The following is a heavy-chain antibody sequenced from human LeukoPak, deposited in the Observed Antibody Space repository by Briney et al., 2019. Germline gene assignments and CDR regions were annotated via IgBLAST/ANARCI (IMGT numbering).Heavy chain of an antibody. CDR3: AGWTYFYGSGGFFFDY. V-gene: IGHV3-48*03. CDR1: GFTFSSYE. J-gene: IGHJ4*02. D-gene: IGHD3-10*01. Sequence: PGGSLRLSCAASGFTFSSYEMNWVRQAPGKGLEWVSYISSSGSTIYYADSVKGRFTISRDNAQNSLYLQMNSLRAQDTAVHYCAGWTYFYGSGGFFFDYWGQGTLVTVSS. CDR2: ISSSGSTI.